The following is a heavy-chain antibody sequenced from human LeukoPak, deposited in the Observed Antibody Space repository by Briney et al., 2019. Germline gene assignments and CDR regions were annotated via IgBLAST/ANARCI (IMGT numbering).Heavy chain of an antibody. J-gene: IGHJ4*02. CDR1: GYTFTSYY. Sequence: ASVKVSCKASGYTFTSYYMHWVRQAPGQGLEWMGIINPSGGSTSYAQKFQGRVTITADESTSTAYMELSSLRSEDTAVYYCARDLLAARFGEPKSHWGQGTLVTVSS. D-gene: IGHD3-10*01. V-gene: IGHV1-46*01. CDR3: ARDLLAARFGEPKSH. CDR2: INPSGGST.